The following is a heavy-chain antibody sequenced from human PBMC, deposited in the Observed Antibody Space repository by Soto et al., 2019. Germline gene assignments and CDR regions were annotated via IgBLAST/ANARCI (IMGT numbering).Heavy chain of an antibody. CDR2: IYWDDDK. J-gene: IGHJ4*02. CDR3: AHRTQGYDYDSSGYYGY. D-gene: IGHD3-22*01. V-gene: IGHV2-5*02. Sequence: SGPTLVNPTQTLTLTCTFSGFSLSTSGVGVGWIRQPPGKALEWLALIYWDDDKRYSPPLKSRLTITKDTSKNQVVLTMTNMDPVDTATYYCAHRTQGYDYDSSGYYGYWGQGTLVTVSS. CDR1: GFSLSTSGVG.